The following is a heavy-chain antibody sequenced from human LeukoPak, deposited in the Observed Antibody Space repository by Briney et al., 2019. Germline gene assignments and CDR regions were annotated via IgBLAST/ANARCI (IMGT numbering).Heavy chain of an antibody. D-gene: IGHD3-22*01. Sequence: PGGSLRLSCAASGFIFSYSALHWVRRAPDKGLEWVAVISYDGSNKYYADSVKGRFTISRDNSKNTLYLQMNSLRAEDTAVYYCARPTMIVVVSPDFDYWGQGTLVTVSP. CDR2: ISYDGSNK. CDR3: ARPTMIVVVSPDFDY. CDR1: GFIFSYSA. J-gene: IGHJ4*02. V-gene: IGHV3-30-3*01.